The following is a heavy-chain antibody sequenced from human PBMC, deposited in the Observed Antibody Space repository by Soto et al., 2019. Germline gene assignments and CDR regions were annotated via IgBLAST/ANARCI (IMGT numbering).Heavy chain of an antibody. CDR2: ISPGNGAT. D-gene: IGHD3-10*01. V-gene: IGHV1-3*01. J-gene: IGHJ4*02. CDR3: ARAFTMVRGGPETGFDY. Sequence: ASVKVSCKASGYTFSTYTLHWVRQAPGQGLEWMGWISPGNGATKYSRKFQGRVTFTRDASASTANMELSSLGSEDTAVYYCARAFTMVRGGPETGFDYWGQGTLVTVS. CDR1: GYTFSTYT.